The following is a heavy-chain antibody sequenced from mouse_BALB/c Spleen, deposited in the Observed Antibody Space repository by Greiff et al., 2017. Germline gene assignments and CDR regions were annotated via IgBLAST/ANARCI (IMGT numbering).Heavy chain of an antibody. J-gene: IGHJ1*01. D-gene: IGHD1-2*01. CDR3: ARGLTTATGYFDV. Sequence: EVQLQQSGPELVKPGASVKIPCKASGYTFTDYNMDWVKLSHGKSLEWIGDINPNNGGTIYNQKFKGKATLTVDKSSSTAYMELRSLTSEDTAVYYCARGLTTATGYFDVWGAGTTVTVSS. V-gene: IGHV1-18*01. CDR2: INPNNGGT. CDR1: GYTFTDYN.